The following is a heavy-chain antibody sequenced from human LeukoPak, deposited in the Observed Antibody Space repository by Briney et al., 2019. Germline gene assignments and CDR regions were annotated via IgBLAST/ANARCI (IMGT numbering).Heavy chain of an antibody. J-gene: IGHJ4*02. D-gene: IGHD3-10*01. CDR1: GGSISSDDYW. V-gene: IGHV4-39*01. CDR3: ARLTMVRGVYSLRTADY. CDR2: IFYSGTT. Sequence: SETLSLTCTVSGGSISSDDYWWGWIRQPPGRGLEWIGTIFYSGTTYYNPSLKSRVTISVETSKNQFSLKLSSVTAADTAVYYCARLTMVRGVYSLRTADYWGQGTLVTVSS.